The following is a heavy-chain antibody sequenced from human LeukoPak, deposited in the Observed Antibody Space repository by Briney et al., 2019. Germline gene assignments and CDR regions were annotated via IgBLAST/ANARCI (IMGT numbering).Heavy chain of an antibody. CDR1: GVSLSNSSYF. CDR3: ARDRGSGFDY. D-gene: IGHD1-26*01. Sequence: PSETLSLTCIVSGVSLSNSSYFWGWIRQPPGKELEWIASIYHRGSTYYNPSLKSRVTISEDTSKNQFSLRLASVTAADTAVYYCARDRGSGFDYWGQGTLVTVSS. V-gene: IGHV4-39*07. J-gene: IGHJ4*02. CDR2: IYHRGST.